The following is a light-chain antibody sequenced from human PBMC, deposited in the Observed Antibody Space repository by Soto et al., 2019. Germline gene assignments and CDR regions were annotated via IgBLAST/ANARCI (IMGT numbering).Light chain of an antibody. J-gene: IGLJ3*02. CDR2: NVN. V-gene: IGLV2-18*02. CDR1: SSDVGSYDY. Sequence: QSALIQPPSVSGSPGQSVTISCTGTSSDVGSYDYVSWYQQHPGTVPKPMIYNVNTRPSGVPDRFSGSKSGNTASMTISGLQAEDEADYYCSSFTSSDIRVFGGGTKLTVL. CDR3: SSFTSSDIRV.